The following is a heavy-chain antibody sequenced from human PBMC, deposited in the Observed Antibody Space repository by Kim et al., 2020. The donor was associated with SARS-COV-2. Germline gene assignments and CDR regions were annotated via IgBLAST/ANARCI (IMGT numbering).Heavy chain of an antibody. J-gene: IGHJ4*02. Sequence: GGSLRLSCAASGFSFSNYAMSWVRQAPGKGLEWVSAISGNGGSTHSADSVKGRFTISRDNSKNTLYLQMNSLRAEDTAVYYCAKCGDWNDVLRFDYWGQGTLVTVSS. V-gene: IGHV3-23*01. D-gene: IGHD1-1*01. CDR1: GFSFSNYA. CDR2: ISGNGGST. CDR3: AKCGDWNDVLRFDY.